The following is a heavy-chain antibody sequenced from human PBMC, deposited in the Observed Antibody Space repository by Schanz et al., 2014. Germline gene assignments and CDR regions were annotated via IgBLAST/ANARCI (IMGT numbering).Heavy chain of an antibody. D-gene: IGHD1-1*01. CDR2: ISSSSSYI. CDR1: GFTFSSYS. CDR3: ARAHGNNWYGKGLDY. V-gene: IGHV3-21*01. J-gene: IGHJ4*02. Sequence: EVQLVESGGGLVKPGGSLRLSCAASGFTFSSYSMNWVRQAPGKGLEWVSSISSSSSYIYYADSVKGRFTISRDNAKNSLYLQMNSLRADDTAVYFCARAHGNNWYGKGLDYWGQGPQVTVSS.